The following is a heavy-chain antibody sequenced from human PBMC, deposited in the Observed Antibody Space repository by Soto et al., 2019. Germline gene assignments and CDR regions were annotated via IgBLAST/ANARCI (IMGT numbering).Heavy chain of an antibody. CDR3: GRVLVDGDYLNYYYYYGMDV. CDR1: GGSISSGDYY. J-gene: IGHJ6*02. Sequence: QVQLQESGPGLVKPSQTLSLTCTVSGGSISSGDYYWSWIRQPPGKGLEWIGYIYYSGSTYYNPSLKSRVTISVDTSKNQFSLKLSSVTAADTAVYYCGRVLVDGDYLNYYYYYGMDVWGQGTTVTVSS. CDR2: IYYSGST. V-gene: IGHV4-30-4*01. D-gene: IGHD4-17*01.